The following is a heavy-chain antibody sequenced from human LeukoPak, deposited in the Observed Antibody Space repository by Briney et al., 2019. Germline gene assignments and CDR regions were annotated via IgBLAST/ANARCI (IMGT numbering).Heavy chain of an antibody. D-gene: IGHD3-10*01. CDR2: IYYSGST. Sequence: SETLSLTCTVSGGSISSYYWSWIRQPPGKGLEWIGYIYYSGSTNYNPSLKSRATISVDTSKNQFSLKLSSVTAADTAVYYCARQGGSGSYSWGQGTLVTVSS. CDR3: ARQGGSGSYS. CDR1: GGSISSYY. V-gene: IGHV4-59*08. J-gene: IGHJ4*02.